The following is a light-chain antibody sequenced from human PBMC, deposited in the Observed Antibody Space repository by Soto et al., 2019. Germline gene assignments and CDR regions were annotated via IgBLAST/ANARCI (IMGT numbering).Light chain of an antibody. J-gene: IGKJ1*01. CDR1: QRVSSSY. CDR2: GAS. CDR3: QQYGSSPQT. V-gene: IGKV3-20*01. Sequence: EIVLTQAQGTLPLYPGERATLSCRASQRVSSSYLAWYQQKPGQAPRLLIYGASSRATGIPDRFSGSGSVTDFTLTISRLEPEDFSVYYCQQYGSSPQTFGQGTKVEIQ.